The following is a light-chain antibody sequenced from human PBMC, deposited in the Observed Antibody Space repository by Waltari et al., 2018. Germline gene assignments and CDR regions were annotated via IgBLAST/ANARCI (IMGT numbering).Light chain of an antibody. V-gene: IGLV1-47*01. CDR1: RTNIGSTC. CDR2: RNN. J-gene: IGLJ3*02. Sequence: QSVLTQPPSAYGTPGQRVTIFCSGIRTNIGSTCVYWYQQLPGTAPNLLIYRNNQLPSGVPDRFSGSTSGTSASLAICGLRSEDGADYYCAAWDDSLSGRVFGGGTKVTVL. CDR3: AAWDDSLSGRV.